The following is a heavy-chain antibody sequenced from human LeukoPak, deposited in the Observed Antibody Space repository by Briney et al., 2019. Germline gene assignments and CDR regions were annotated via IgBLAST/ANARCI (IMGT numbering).Heavy chain of an antibody. V-gene: IGHV4-59*08. D-gene: IGHD3-16*02. CDR1: GGSISSYY. CDR3: ARVVPLYAFDI. Sequence: SETLSLTCTVSGGSISSYYWSWIRQPPGKGLEWIGYIYYSGSTNYNPSLKSRVTISVDTSKNQFSLKLSSVTAADTAVYYCARVVPLYAFDIWGQGTMVTVSS. CDR2: IYYSGST. J-gene: IGHJ3*02.